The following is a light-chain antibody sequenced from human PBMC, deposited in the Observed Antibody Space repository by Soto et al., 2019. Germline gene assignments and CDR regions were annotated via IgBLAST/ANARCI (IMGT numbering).Light chain of an antibody. CDR3: QQYGSWT. J-gene: IGKJ1*01. V-gene: IGKV3-20*01. Sequence: EIVLTQSPGTLSLSPGERATLSCRASQSISSNYLAWYQQKPGQAPRLLIDGASSRATGIPDRFSGSGSGTDFTLTISRLEPEDPAIYYCQQYGSWTFGQGTKVEIK. CDR1: QSISSNY. CDR2: GAS.